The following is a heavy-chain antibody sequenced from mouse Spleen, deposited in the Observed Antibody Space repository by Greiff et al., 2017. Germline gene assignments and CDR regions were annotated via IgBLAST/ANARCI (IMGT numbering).Heavy chain of an antibody. CDR1: GYTFTDYE. V-gene: IGHV1-15*01. D-gene: IGHD1-2*01. CDR3: TAATAY. Sequence: QVQLKQSGAELVRPGASVTLSCKASGYTFTDYEMHWVKQTPVHGLEWIGAIDPETGGTAYNQKFKGKAILTADKSSSTAYMELRSLTSEDSAVYYCTAATAYWGQGTLVTVSA. J-gene: IGHJ3*01. CDR2: IDPETGGT.